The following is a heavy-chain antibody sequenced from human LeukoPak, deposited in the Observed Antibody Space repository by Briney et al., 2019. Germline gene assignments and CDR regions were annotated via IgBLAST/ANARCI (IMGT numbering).Heavy chain of an antibody. CDR1: GYTFTSYY. CDR2: INPSGGST. CDR3: ARDTKRIAAGFDP. D-gene: IGHD6-25*01. J-gene: IGHJ5*02. V-gene: IGHV1-46*01. Sequence: ASVKVSCKASGYTFTSYYMHWVRQAPGQGLEWMGIINPSGGSTSFAQKFQGRVTMTRDTSTSTVYMELSSLRSEDTAVYYCARDTKRIAAGFDPWGQGTLVTVSS.